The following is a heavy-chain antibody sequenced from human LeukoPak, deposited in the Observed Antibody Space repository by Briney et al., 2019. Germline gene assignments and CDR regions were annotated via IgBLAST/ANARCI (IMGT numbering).Heavy chain of an antibody. CDR2: INHSGST. CDR3: ARGWYYFEY. J-gene: IGHJ4*02. CDR1: GFAFDNAW. V-gene: IGHV4-34*01. D-gene: IGHD2-8*02. Sequence: GSLRLSCAASGFAFDNAWMSWVRQAPGKGLEWIGEINHSGSTNYNPSLKSRVTISVDTSKNQFSLKLSSVTAADTAVHYCARGWYYFEYWGQGTLVTVSS.